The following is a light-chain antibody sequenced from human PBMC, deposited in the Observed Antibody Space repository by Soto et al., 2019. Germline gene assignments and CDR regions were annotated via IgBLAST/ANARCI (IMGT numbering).Light chain of an antibody. CDR3: SSHTLSRALQV. Sequence: QSALTQPPSASGSPGQSVTIPCTGTYSDIGAYNYVSWYQQHPGKAPKLMLYGVSKRPSGVSNRFSGSKSGNTASLTISGLQAEDEADYYCSSHTLSRALQVFGTGTKLTVL. CDR1: YSDIGAYNY. J-gene: IGLJ1*01. CDR2: GVS. V-gene: IGLV2-14*01.